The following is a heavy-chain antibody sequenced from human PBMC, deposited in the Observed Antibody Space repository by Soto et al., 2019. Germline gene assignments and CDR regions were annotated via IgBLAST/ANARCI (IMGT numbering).Heavy chain of an antibody. CDR1: GGTFSSYA. CDR2: IIPIFGTA. CDR3: SRDSSYSGSYYWGYFQH. V-gene: IGHV1-69*06. D-gene: IGHD1-26*01. Sequence: QVQLVQSGAEVTKPGSSVKVSCKASGGTFSSYAISWVRQAPGQGLEWMGGIIPIFGTANYAQKFQGRVTITADKSTSTAYMELSSLRSEDTAVYYCSRDSSYSGSYYWGYFQHWGQDTLVTVSS. J-gene: IGHJ1*01.